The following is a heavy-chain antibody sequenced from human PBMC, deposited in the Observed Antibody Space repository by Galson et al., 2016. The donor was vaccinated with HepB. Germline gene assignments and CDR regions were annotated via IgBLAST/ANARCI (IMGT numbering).Heavy chain of an antibody. CDR1: GDSVSSNSAA. CDR3: ARGGGVLDY. D-gene: IGHD3-16*01. CDR2: KYYRSRWYN. V-gene: IGHV6-1*01. Sequence: CAISGDSVSSNSAAWNWIRQSPSRGLEWLGRKYYRSRWYNDYAVSVKSRITINPDTSKNQFSLQLNSVTPDNTAVYFCARGGGVLDYWGQGTLVTVSS. J-gene: IGHJ4*02.